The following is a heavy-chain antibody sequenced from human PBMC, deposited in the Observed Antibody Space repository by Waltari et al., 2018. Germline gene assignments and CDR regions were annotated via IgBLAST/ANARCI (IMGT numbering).Heavy chain of an antibody. CDR1: GFTFSSYA. CDR2: ISYDGSNK. CDR3: ARDPYGDY. J-gene: IGHJ4*02. Sequence: QVQLVESGGGVVQPGRSLRLSCAASGFTFSSYAMHWVRQAPGKGLEWVAVISYDGSNKYYADSVKGRFTISRDNSKNTLYLQMNSLRAEDTAVYYCARDPYGDYWGQGTLVTVSS. V-gene: IGHV3-30-3*01. D-gene: IGHD3-16*01.